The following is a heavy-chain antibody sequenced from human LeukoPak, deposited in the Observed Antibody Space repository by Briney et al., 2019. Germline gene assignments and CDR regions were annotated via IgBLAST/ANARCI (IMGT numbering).Heavy chain of an antibody. V-gene: IGHV3-23*01. CDR1: GFTFSSYA. D-gene: IGHD2-2*03. CDR3: AKHGYCGGISCFFDF. CDR2: ISGSGPYT. Sequence: SGGSLRLSCAASGFTFSSYAMSWVRQAPGKGLEWVSGISGSGPYTFYTDSVKGRFTISRDSSKNTLYLQMNSLRAEDTALYYCAKHGYCGGISCFFDFWGQGTLVTVSS. J-gene: IGHJ4*02.